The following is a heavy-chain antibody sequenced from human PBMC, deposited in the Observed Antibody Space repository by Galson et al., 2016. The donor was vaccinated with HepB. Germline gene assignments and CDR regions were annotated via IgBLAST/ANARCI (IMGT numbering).Heavy chain of an antibody. CDR3: ARDRLGGRPTYYYYYDMDV. CDR2: IWSDGSIK. Sequence: SLRLSRAASGFTFSNYGMHWVRQAPAKGLEWLALIWSDGSIKTNEASVKGRFTISRDNSESTVYLQMNSLRVEDTAVYYCARDRLGGRPTYYYYYDMDVWGQGTTVTVSS. CDR1: GFTFSNYG. D-gene: IGHD5-12*01. V-gene: IGHV3-33*01. J-gene: IGHJ6*02.